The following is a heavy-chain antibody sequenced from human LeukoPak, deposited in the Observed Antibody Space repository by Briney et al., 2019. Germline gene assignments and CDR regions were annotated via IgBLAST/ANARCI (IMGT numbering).Heavy chain of an antibody. Sequence: GGSLRLSCAASGFTFRIYAMHWVRQAPGGGLEYVSAISTDGGGTYYADSVKGRFTISRDNSKNTLHLQMSSLRVEDTAVYYCVKYSNSCYDPWGQGTLVTVSS. J-gene: IGHJ5*02. V-gene: IGHV3-64D*06. D-gene: IGHD6-13*01. CDR3: VKYSNSCYDP. CDR2: ISTDGGGT. CDR1: GFTFRIYA.